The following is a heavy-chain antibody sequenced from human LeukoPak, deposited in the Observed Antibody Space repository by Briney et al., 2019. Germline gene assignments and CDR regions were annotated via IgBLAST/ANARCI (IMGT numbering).Heavy chain of an antibody. Sequence: SETLSLTCTVSGDSISSGDYYWSWIRQPPGKGLEWIGYIYYSGSTYYNPSLKSRVTISIDTSKNQFSLKLTSVTAADTAVYFCARGPSLYYFDYWGQGTLVTVSS. CDR1: GDSISSGDYY. CDR2: IYYSGST. CDR3: ARGPSLYYFDY. D-gene: IGHD2/OR15-2a*01. J-gene: IGHJ4*02. V-gene: IGHV4-30-4*01.